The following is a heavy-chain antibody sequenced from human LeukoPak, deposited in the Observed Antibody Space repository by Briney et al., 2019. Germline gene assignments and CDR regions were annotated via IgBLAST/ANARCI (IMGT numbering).Heavy chain of an antibody. CDR1: GFIYRDFT. CDR2: ISSSSSNI. J-gene: IGHJ1*01. D-gene: IGHD2-21*02. CDR3: VRDAYCGGDCYPPSGTEYCQH. Sequence: TGGSLRLSCEASGFIYRDFTMAWVRQAPGKGLEWVSSISSSSSNILYADSVKGRFTISRDNAKNSVFLQLNSPRVEDAAMYYCVRDAYCGGDCYPPSGTEYCQHWGQGTLVAVSS. V-gene: IGHV3-21*06.